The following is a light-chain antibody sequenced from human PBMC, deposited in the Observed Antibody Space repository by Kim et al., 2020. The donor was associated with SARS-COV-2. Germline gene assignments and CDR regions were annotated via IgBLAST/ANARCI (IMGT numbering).Light chain of an antibody. CDR1: KLGDKY. V-gene: IGLV3-1*01. CDR3: QAWASSTWV. J-gene: IGLJ3*02. Sequence: SYELTQPPSVSVSPGQTASITCSGDKLGDKYACWYQQKPGQSPVLVIYQDSKRPSGIPERFSGSNSGNTATLTIRGTQAMDEADYYCQAWASSTWVFGGG. CDR2: QDS.